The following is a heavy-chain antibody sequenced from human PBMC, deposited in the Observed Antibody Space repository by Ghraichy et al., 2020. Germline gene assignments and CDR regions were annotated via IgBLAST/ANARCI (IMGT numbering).Heavy chain of an antibody. J-gene: IGHJ4*02. Sequence: GGSLRLSCAASGFTYSSYSMNWVRQAPGRGLEWVSSISSASHYIYYADSVKGRFTISRDNAQSSLYLQMNNLRAEDTAVYYCASVSLNVVEVARALDYWGQGTLVTCSS. V-gene: IGHV3-21*01. CDR2: ISSASHYI. CDR3: ASVSLNVVEVARALDY. CDR1: GFTYSSYS. D-gene: IGHD5-24*01.